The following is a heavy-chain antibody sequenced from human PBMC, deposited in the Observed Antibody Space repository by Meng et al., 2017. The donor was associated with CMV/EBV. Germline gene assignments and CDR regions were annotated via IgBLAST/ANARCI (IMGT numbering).Heavy chain of an antibody. Sequence: SCAASGFTFSSYGMSWVRQAPGKGLEWVSAIRGSGGNTYYADSVKGRFTISRDNSKNTLSLHMSSLRAEATAVYSCAKSRGSSYFDLWGRGTLVTVSS. CDR1: GFTFSSYG. D-gene: IGHD2-15*01. CDR3: AKSRGSSYFDL. CDR2: IRGSGGNT. J-gene: IGHJ2*01. V-gene: IGHV3-23*01.